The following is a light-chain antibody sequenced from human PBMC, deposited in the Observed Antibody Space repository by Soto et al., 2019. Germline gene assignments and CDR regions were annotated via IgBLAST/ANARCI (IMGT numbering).Light chain of an antibody. CDR3: QQYNNWPIT. CDR1: QTVRNNY. CDR2: GAS. Sequence: EFVLTQSPGTLSLSPGERATLSCRASQTVRNNYLAWYQQKPGQAPRLLIYGASSRATGTPDRFSGSGSGTDFTLTISRLEPEDFAVYYCQQYNNWPITFGQGTRLEI. J-gene: IGKJ5*01. V-gene: IGKV3-20*01.